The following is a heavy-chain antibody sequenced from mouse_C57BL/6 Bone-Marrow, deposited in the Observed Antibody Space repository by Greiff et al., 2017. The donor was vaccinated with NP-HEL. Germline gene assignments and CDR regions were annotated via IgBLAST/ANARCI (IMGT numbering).Heavy chain of an antibody. J-gene: IGHJ3*01. D-gene: IGHD2-3*01. Sequence: VQLQQSGAELVRPGTSVKVSCKASGYAFTNYLIEWVKQRPGQGLEWIGVLNPGSGGTNYNEKFKGKATLTADKSSSTAYMQLSSLTSEDSAVYFGVRGGDGYYGRVADWGQGTLVTVSA. CDR2: LNPGSGGT. CDR3: VRGGDGYYGRVAD. V-gene: IGHV1-54*01. CDR1: GYAFTNYL.